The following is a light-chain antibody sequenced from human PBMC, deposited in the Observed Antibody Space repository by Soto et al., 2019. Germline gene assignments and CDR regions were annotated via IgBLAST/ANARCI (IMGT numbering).Light chain of an antibody. V-gene: IGLV7-46*01. J-gene: IGLJ2*01. CDR2: DTS. CDR3: LLSYSGAHVV. Sequence: QAVVTQEPSLTVSPGGTVTLTCGSSTGAVTSGHYPYWFQQKPGQAPRTLIYDTSNKHSWTPARFSGSLLGGKAALTLSGAQPEDEAEYYCLLSYSGAHVVFGGGTKLTDL. CDR1: TGAVTSGHY.